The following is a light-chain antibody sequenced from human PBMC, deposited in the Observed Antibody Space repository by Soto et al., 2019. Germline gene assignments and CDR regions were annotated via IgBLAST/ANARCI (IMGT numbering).Light chain of an antibody. Sequence: EILMTPSPGTLSLSPGERATLSCRASQSVSNNYLAWYQQKPGQAPRLLIYGASNGATGIPDRFSGSGSGTDFTLTISRLEPEDFAVYYCQQYGSSGTFGQGTKVDIK. CDR3: QQYGSSGT. CDR2: GAS. V-gene: IGKV3-20*01. J-gene: IGKJ1*01. CDR1: QSVSNNY.